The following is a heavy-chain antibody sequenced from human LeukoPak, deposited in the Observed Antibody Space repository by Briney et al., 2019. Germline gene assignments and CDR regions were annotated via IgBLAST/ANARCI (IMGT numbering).Heavy chain of an antibody. Sequence: PGGSLRLSCAASGFTFSSYAMSWVRQAPGKGLEWVSPISGSGGSTYYADSVKGRFTISRDNSKNKLYLQMNSLRAEDTAVYYCAKDSLRYDILTGYYVYWGQGTLVTVSS. V-gene: IGHV3-23*01. J-gene: IGHJ4*02. CDR1: GFTFSSYA. CDR2: ISGSGGST. CDR3: AKDSLRYDILTGYYVY. D-gene: IGHD3-9*01.